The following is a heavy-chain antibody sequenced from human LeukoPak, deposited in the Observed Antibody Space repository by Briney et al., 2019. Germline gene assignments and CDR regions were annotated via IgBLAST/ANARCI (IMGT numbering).Heavy chain of an antibody. Sequence: ASVKASCKASGGTFSSYAISWVRPAPGQGLEWMGGIIPIFGTANYAQKFQGRVTITADESTSTAYMELSSLRSEDTAVYYCARGLADLRYFGWLGQYYYYYYGMDVWGKGTTVTVSS. CDR2: IIPIFGTA. J-gene: IGHJ6*04. CDR1: GGTFSSYA. D-gene: IGHD3-9*01. V-gene: IGHV1-69*13. CDR3: ARGLADLRYFGWLGQYYYYYYGMDV.